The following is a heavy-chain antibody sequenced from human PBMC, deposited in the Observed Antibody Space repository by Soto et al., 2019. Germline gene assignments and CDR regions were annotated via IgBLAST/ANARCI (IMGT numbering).Heavy chain of an antibody. CDR2: ISGSGGST. CDR3: AKDRVFGVVIGDFDY. V-gene: IGHV3-23*01. Sequence: EVQLLESGGGLVQPGGSLRLSCAASGFTFSSYAMSWVRQAPGKGLEWVSAISGSGGSTYYADSVKGRFTISRDNSENTLYLQMNSLRAEDTAVYYCAKDRVFGVVIGDFDYWGQGTLVTVSS. D-gene: IGHD3-3*01. J-gene: IGHJ4*02. CDR1: GFTFSSYA.